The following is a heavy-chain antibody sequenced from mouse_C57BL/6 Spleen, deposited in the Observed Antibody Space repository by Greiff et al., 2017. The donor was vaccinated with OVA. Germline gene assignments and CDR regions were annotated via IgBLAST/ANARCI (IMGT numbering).Heavy chain of an antibody. CDR1: GYTFTGYW. CDR3: ARGGSYYGSSYWYFDV. D-gene: IGHD1-1*01. CDR2: ILPGSGST. V-gene: IGHV1-9*01. Sequence: QVQLKQSGAELMKPGASVKLSCKATGYTFTGYWIEWVKQRPGHGLEWIGEILPGSGSTNYNEKFKGKATFTADTSSNTAYMQLSSLTTEDSAIYYCARGGSYYGSSYWYFDVWGTGTTVTVSS. J-gene: IGHJ1*03.